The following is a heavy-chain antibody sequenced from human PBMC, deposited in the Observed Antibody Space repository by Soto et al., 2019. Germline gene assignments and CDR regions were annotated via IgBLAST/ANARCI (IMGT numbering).Heavy chain of an antibody. J-gene: IGHJ4*02. D-gene: IGHD3-10*01. CDR1: GGSISSYY. V-gene: IGHV4-59*01. CDR3: SRVLRARESYFDY. Sequence: QVQLQESGPGLVKPSETLSLTCTVSGGSISSYYWSWIRQPPGKGLEWIGYIYYSGSTNYNPSLKSRVTISVDTSKNQFSLKLSSVTAADTAVYYCSRVLRARESYFDYWGQGTLVTVSS. CDR2: IYYSGST.